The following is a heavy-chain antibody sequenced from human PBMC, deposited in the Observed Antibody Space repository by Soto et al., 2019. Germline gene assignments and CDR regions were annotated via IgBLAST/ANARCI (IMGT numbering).Heavy chain of an antibody. Sequence: QAKLLQSGGEVRQPGASVTVSCKASGYSFTSYGIVWVRQAPGQGFEWMGWISPANGRSDYGLNFQGALTMTTESSTDTAYIQLRSLRPDDTATYFCARLPADDRRNSGATDGTLYYFLYMDLWGGGTTITVSP. J-gene: IGHJ6*01. CDR3: ARLPADDRRNSGATDGTLYYFLYMDL. D-gene: IGHD1-26*01. V-gene: IGHV1-18*01. CDR1: GYSFTSYG. CDR2: ISPANGRS.